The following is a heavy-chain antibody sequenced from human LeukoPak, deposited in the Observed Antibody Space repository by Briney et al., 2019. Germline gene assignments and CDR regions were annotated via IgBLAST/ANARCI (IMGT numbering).Heavy chain of an antibody. J-gene: IGHJ4*02. D-gene: IGHD3-10*01. CDR2: INPNSGGT. CDR3: ARDPKESTFDY. CDR1: GYTFTGYY. Sequence: ATVKVSCKASGYTFTGYYMHWVRQAPGQGLEWMGRINPNSGGTNYAQKFQGRVTMTRDTSISTAYMELSRLRSDDTAVYYCARDPKESTFDYWGQGTLVTVSS. V-gene: IGHV1-2*06.